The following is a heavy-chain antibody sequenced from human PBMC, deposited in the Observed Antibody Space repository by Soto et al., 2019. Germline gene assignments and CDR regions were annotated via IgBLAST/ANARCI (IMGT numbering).Heavy chain of an antibody. V-gene: IGHV4-30-4*01. CDR2: IYYSGST. CDR3: ARAGGMVRGVSTFDY. D-gene: IGHD3-10*01. J-gene: IGHJ4*02. CDR1: GGSISSGDYY. Sequence: QVQLQESGPGLLKPSQTLSLTCTVSGGSISSGDYYWSWIRQPPGKGLEWIGYIYYSGSTYYNPSLKSRVTISVDTSKNQFSMKLSPVTAADTAVYYCARAGGMVRGVSTFDYWGQGTLVTVSS.